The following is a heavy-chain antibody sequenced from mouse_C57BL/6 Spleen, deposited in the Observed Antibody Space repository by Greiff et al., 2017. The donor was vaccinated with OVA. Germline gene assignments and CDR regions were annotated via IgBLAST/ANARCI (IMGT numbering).Heavy chain of an antibody. CDR1: GFSLTSYG. J-gene: IGHJ2*01. V-gene: IGHV2-2*01. CDR3: ARRGYVYADYFDY. Sequence: VKLQESGPGLVQPSQSLSITCTVSGFSLTSYGVHWVRQSPGKGLEWLGVIWSGGSTDYNAAFISRLSTSTENSKSQIFFKQNSLQTDDAAVYYCARRGYVYADYFDYWGQGTTLTVSS. CDR2: IWSGGST. D-gene: IGHD2-2*01.